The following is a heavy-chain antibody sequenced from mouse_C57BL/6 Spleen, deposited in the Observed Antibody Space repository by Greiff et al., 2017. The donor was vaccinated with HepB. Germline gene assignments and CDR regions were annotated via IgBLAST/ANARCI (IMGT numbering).Heavy chain of an antibody. CDR1: GFTFSSYG. CDR2: ISSGGSYT. J-gene: IGHJ2*01. D-gene: IGHD2-4*01. CDR3: ARQAMITTGYYFDY. Sequence: EVKLVESGGDLVKPGGSLKLSCAASGFTFSSYGMSWVRQTPDKRLEWVATISSGGSYTYYPDSVKGRFTISRDNAKNTLYLQMSSLKSEDTAMYYCARQAMITTGYYFDYWGQGTTLTVSS. V-gene: IGHV5-6*01.